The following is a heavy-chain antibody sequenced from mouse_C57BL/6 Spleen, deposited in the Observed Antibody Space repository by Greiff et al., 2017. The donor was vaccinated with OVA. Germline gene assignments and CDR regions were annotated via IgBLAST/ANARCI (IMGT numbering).Heavy chain of an antibody. V-gene: IGHV1-9*01. J-gene: IGHJ2*01. CDR2: ILPGSGST. CDR1: GYTFTGYW. CDR3: ARCDLFITTVVATDYFDY. Sequence: QVQLQQSGAELMKPGASVKLSCKATGYTFTGYWIEWVKQRPGHGLEWIGEILPGSGSTNYNEKFKGKATFTADTSSNTAYMQLSSLTTEDSAIYYCARCDLFITTVVATDYFDYWGQGTTLTVSS. D-gene: IGHD1-1*01.